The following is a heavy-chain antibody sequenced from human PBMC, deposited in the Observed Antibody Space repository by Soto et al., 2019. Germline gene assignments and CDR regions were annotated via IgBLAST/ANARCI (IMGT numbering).Heavy chain of an antibody. CDR1: GFTFSSYG. CDR2: ISGSGGST. J-gene: IGHJ4*02. Sequence: GGSLRLSCAASGFTFSSYGMHWVRQAPGKGLEWVSAISGSGGSTYYADSVKGRFTISRDNSKNTLYLQMNSLRAEDTAVYYCANLDSSGWYTGENYWGQGTLVTVSS. D-gene: IGHD6-19*01. V-gene: IGHV3-23*01. CDR3: ANLDSSGWYTGENY.